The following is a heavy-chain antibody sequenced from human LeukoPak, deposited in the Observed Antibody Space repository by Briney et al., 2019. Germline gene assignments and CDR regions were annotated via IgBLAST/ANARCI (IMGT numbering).Heavy chain of an antibody. CDR1: GFTFSWNG. CDR2: ISYDGSNT. V-gene: IGHV3-30*18. CDR3: AKDRSSSWTFDY. D-gene: IGHD6-13*01. J-gene: IGHJ4*02. Sequence: PGRSLRLSCAASGFTFSWNGMHWVRQAPGKGLEWVALISYDGSNTYYADSVKGRFTISRDISKNTLFLQMNSLRAEDTAVYCCAKDRSSSWTFDYWGQGTLVTVSS.